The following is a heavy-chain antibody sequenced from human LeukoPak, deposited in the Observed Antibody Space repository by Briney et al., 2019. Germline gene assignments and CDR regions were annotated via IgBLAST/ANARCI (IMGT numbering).Heavy chain of an antibody. D-gene: IGHD6-19*01. J-gene: IGHJ4*02. Sequence: PTETLSLTCTVSGGSLSSSSYYWGWIRQPPGKGLEWIGSIYYSGSTYYNPSLKSRVTISVDTSKNQFSLKLSSVTAADTAVYYCARVDSSGCDYWGQGTLVTVSS. CDR3: ARVDSSGCDY. CDR2: IYYSGST. CDR1: GGSLSSSSYY. V-gene: IGHV4-39*07.